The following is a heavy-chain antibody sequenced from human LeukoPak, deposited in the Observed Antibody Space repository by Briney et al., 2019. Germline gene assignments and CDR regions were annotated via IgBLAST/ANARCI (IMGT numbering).Heavy chain of an antibody. J-gene: IGHJ4*02. Sequence: PGGSLRLSCAASGFTFSSYWMHWVRQAPGKGLVWVSRINTDGSSTSYADSVKGRFTISRDNAKNSLYLQMNSLRAEDTAVYYCARDLYVHQSGWHVFWYWGQGTLVTVSS. CDR2: INTDGSST. CDR1: GFTFSSYW. CDR3: ARDLYVHQSGWHVFWY. V-gene: IGHV3-74*01. D-gene: IGHD6-19*01.